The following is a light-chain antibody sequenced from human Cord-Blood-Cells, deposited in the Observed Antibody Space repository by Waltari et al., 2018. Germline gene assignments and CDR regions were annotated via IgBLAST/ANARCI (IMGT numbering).Light chain of an antibody. CDR3: QQASRFPCS. CDR1: QGISSW. Sequence: DIQMTQSPSSVSASVGDRVTITCRASQGISSWLAGDQQKPGKAPKLLIYAASRLQSGVPSRFSGSGSGTVVTLTSGSQQPEYFATYCCQQASRFPCSVRQGTKREFE. J-gene: IGKJ2*02. CDR2: AAS. V-gene: IGKV1-12*01.